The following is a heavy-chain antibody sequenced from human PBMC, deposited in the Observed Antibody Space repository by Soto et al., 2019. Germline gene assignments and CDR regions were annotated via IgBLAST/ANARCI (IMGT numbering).Heavy chain of an antibody. D-gene: IGHD3-16*02. Sequence: PGESLKISCKGSGYSFTSYWIGWVRQMPGKGLEWMGIIYPGDSDTRYSPSFQDQVTISADKSISTAYLQWSSLKASDTALYYCARHYRMEGYYYGMDVWGQGTTVTVSS. J-gene: IGHJ6*02. V-gene: IGHV5-51*01. CDR1: GYSFTSYW. CDR2: IYPGDSDT. CDR3: ARHYRMEGYYYGMDV.